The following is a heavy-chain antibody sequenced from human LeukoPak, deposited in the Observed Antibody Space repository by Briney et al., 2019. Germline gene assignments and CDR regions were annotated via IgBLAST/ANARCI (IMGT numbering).Heavy chain of an antibody. CDR2: MNPNSGNT. CDR1: GYTFTSYD. Sequence: ASVKVSCKASGYTFTSYDINWVRQATGQGLEWMGWMNPNSGNTGYAQKFQGRVTMTRNTSISTAYMELSSLRSEDTAVYYCARSGTVRGVIIDYYYGMDVWGQGTTVTVSS. V-gene: IGHV1-8*01. D-gene: IGHD3-10*01. J-gene: IGHJ6*02. CDR3: ARSGTVRGVIIDYYYGMDV.